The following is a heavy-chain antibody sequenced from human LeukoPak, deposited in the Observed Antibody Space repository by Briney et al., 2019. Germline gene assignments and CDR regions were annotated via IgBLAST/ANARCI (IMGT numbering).Heavy chain of an antibody. CDR1: GFTFNSYV. J-gene: IGHJ4*02. V-gene: IGHV3-23*01. CDR3: AKRGAEVGATVAPGDY. D-gene: IGHD1-26*01. CDR2: ISGSGGST. Sequence: GGSLRLSCAASGFTFNSYVMSWVRQAPGKGLEWVSAISGSGGSTYYADSVKGRFTISRDTSKNTLYLHMNSLRAEDTAEYYCAKRGAEVGATVAPGDYWGQGTLVTVSS.